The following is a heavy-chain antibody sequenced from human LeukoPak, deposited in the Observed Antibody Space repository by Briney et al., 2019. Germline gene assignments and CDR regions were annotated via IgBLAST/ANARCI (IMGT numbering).Heavy chain of an antibody. CDR2: ISGSGSGT. Sequence: GGSLRLSCAASGLAFSSSAMSWVRQSPGKGWGGVSSISGSGSGTYYADSVKGRLTISRDNSKNTLYLQMNSLRAEDTAVYYCAKVTAGMDYFDYWGQGTLVTVSS. CDR3: AKVTAGMDYFDY. D-gene: IGHD6-13*01. V-gene: IGHV3-23*01. J-gene: IGHJ4*02. CDR1: GLAFSSSA.